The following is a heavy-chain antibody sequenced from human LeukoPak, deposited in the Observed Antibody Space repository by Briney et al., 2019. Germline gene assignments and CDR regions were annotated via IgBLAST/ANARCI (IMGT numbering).Heavy chain of an antibody. D-gene: IGHD3-22*01. J-gene: IGHJ4*02. Sequence: GGSLRLSCAASGFTFSSYAMSWVRQAPGKVLEWVSAISGSGGSTYYADSVKGRFTISRDNSKNTLYLQMNSLRAEDTAVYYCAKDDYYDSSGYYYRNQNYFDYWGQGTLVTVSS. CDR3: AKDDYYDSSGYYYRNQNYFDY. CDR1: GFTFSSYA. V-gene: IGHV3-23*01. CDR2: ISGSGGST.